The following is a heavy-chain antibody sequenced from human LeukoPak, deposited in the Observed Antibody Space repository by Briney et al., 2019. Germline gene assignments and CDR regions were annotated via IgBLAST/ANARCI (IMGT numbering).Heavy chain of an antibody. V-gene: IGHV4-59*01. J-gene: IGHJ3*02. D-gene: IGHD3-10*01. CDR3: ARSNVLLWFGDLLPRCAFDI. Sequence: SETLSLTCTVSGGSISSYYWSWIRRPPGKGLEWIGYIYYSGSTNYNPSLKSRVTISVDTSKNQFSLKLSSVTAADTAVYYCARSNVLLWFGDLLPRCAFDIWGQGTMVTVSS. CDR1: GGSISSYY. CDR2: IYYSGST.